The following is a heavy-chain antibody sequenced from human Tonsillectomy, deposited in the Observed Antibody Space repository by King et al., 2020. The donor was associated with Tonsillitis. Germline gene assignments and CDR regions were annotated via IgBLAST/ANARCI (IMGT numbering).Heavy chain of an antibody. D-gene: IGHD6-19*01. J-gene: IGHJ4*02. CDR2: ISGYNGNT. CDR3: ARDHRVISVAGGIGY. CDR1: GYTFTSFG. Sequence: QLVQSGAEVKKSGASVKVSCKASGYTFTSFGISWVRQAPGQGLEWMGWISGYNGNTNYAQKLQDRVTMTTDTSTSTAYMELRSLRSDDTAVYYCARDHRVISVAGGIGYWGQGTLVTVPS. V-gene: IGHV1-18*01.